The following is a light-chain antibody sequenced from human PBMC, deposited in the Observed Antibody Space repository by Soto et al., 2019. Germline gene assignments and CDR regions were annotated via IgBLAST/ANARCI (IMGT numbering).Light chain of an antibody. CDR2: DVA. CDR3: NSYTSTRTYV. J-gene: IGLJ1*01. CDR1: SSDVGSYDY. V-gene: IGLV2-14*03. Sequence: QSALTQPASVYGSPGQSITIPCTGTSSDVGSYDYVSWYQHHPGKAPKLMIYDVANRPSGVSNRFSGSKSGNTASLTISGLQAEDEADYYCNSYTSTRTYVFGTGTRSPS.